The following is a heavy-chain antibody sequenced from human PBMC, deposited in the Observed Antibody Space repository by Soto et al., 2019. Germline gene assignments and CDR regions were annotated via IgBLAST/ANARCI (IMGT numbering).Heavy chain of an antibody. D-gene: IGHD6-13*01. CDR1: GYSFTSYW. CDR3: ARTPMYSSSWSYFDY. J-gene: IGHJ4*02. Sequence: GESLKISCKGSGYSFTSYWISWVRQMPGKGLEWMGRIDPSDSYTNYSPSFQGHVTISADKSISTAYLQWSSLKASDTAMYYCARTPMYSSSWSYFDYWGQGTLVTVSS. V-gene: IGHV5-10-1*01. CDR2: IDPSDSYT.